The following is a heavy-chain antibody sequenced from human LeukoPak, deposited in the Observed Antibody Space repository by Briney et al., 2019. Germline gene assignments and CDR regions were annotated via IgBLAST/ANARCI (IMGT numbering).Heavy chain of an antibody. D-gene: IGHD1-26*01. CDR3: ARRIRVATTLVYDY. CDR2: ISAYNGNT. J-gene: IGHJ4*02. Sequence: ASVKVSCKASGYTFTSYGISWVRQAPGQRLEWMGWISAYNGNTNYAQKLQGRVTMTTDTSTSTAYMELRSLRSDDTAVYYCARRIRVATTLVYDYWGQRTLVTVSS. V-gene: IGHV1-18*01. CDR1: GYTFTSYG.